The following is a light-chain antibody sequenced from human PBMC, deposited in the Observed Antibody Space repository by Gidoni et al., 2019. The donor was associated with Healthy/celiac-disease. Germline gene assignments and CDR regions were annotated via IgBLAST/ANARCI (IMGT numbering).Light chain of an antibody. V-gene: IGKV3-15*01. CDR2: GAS. J-gene: IGKJ4*01. Sequence: EIVMTPSPATLSVSPGERATPSSWTRHSISSNLAWYQQKSGQAPRLLIYGASTRATGIPARISGSGSGTEFTLTISSLQSEEFAVDYCQQYNHWLLLTFGGGTKVEIK. CDR3: QQYNHWLLLT. CDR1: HSISSN.